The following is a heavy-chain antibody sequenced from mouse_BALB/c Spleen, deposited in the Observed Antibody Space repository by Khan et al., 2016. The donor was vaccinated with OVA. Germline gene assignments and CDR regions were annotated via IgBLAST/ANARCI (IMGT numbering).Heavy chain of an antibody. V-gene: IGHV3-2*02. CDR1: GYSITSGYG. CDR2: ISYSGST. Sequence: EVKLLESGPGLVKPSQSLSLTCTVTGYSITSGYGWNWIRQFPGNKLEWMGYISYSGSTNYNPSLKSRISITRDTSKNQFFLQLNSVTTEDTAKNYCARTARIKYWGQGTTLTGSS. J-gene: IGHJ2*01. D-gene: IGHD1-2*01. CDR3: ARTARIKY.